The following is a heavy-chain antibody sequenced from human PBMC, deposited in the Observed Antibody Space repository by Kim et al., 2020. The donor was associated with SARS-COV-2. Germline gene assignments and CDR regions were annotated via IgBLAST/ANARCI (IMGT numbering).Heavy chain of an antibody. J-gene: IGHJ4*02. CDR1: GFTFSSYA. Sequence: GGSLRLSCAASGFTFSSYALSCVRQAQGKGLEWVSAISGSGGTTYHADSVKGRFTISRDNSKNTLYLQMNSLRAQDKPVYPCAKEPQYSSGWHFDYWAQG. CDR3: AKEPQYSSGWHFDY. D-gene: IGHD6-19*01. CDR2: ISGSGGTT. V-gene: IGHV3-23*01.